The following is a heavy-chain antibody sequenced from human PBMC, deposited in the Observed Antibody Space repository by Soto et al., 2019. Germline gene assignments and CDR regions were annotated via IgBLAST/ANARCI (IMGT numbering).Heavy chain of an antibody. D-gene: IGHD3-16*01. J-gene: IGHJ3*02. V-gene: IGHV3-23*01. Sequence: EVQLLESGGGLVQPGGSLRLSCTASGFTFSNYSMSWVRQAPGKGLEWVSVISDSGGSTYYSDSAKGRFTISRDNSKNPLYLQMNSLRDEDTAEYYCAKARPSGGYYYVEAFDIWGQGTMVTVSS. CDR1: GFTFSNYS. CDR3: AKARPSGGYYYVEAFDI. CDR2: ISDSGGST.